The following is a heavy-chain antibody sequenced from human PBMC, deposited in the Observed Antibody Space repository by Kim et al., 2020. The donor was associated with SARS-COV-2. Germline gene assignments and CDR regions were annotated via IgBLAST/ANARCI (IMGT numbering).Heavy chain of an antibody. V-gene: IGHV3-23*01. Sequence: GGSLRLSCAASGFTFSSYAMSWVRQAPGKGLEWVSAISGSGGSTYYADSVKGRFTISRDNSKNTLYLQTNSLRAEDTAVYYCAKSEEWELSGWWYWGQGTLVTVSS. J-gene: IGHJ4*02. CDR1: GFTFSSYA. D-gene: IGHD1-26*01. CDR3: AKSEEWELSGWWY. CDR2: ISGSGGST.